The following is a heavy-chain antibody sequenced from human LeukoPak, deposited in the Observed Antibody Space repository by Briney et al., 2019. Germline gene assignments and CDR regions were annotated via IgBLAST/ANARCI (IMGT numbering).Heavy chain of an antibody. CDR3: ARLQWLERKFDP. Sequence: ASVKVSCKASGYIFTKYYIHWVRQAPGQGLEWMGWMNPTSGATNYAQKFQGRVTMTRDTSLNTACMELSSLRSDDTAIYYCARLQWLERKFDPWGQGTLVTVSS. D-gene: IGHD6-19*01. CDR1: GYIFTKYY. V-gene: IGHV1-2*02. CDR2: MNPTSGAT. J-gene: IGHJ5*02.